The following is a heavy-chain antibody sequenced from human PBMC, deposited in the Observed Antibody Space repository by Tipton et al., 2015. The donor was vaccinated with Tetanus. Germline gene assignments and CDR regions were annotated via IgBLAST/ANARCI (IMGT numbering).Heavy chain of an antibody. CDR2: IYYSGTT. CDR3: ARGTWLYTSTYHRHWLDP. Sequence: TLSLTCDVSGGPVSSSNWWSWVRQAPGKGLEWIGEIYYSGTTNYSPSLKSRVTISLDTSKNEFSLTLSSVTAADTAVYYCARGTWLYTSTYHRHWLDPWGQGTLVTVSS. J-gene: IGHJ5*02. D-gene: IGHD6-13*01. V-gene: IGHV4-4*02. CDR1: GGPVSSSNW.